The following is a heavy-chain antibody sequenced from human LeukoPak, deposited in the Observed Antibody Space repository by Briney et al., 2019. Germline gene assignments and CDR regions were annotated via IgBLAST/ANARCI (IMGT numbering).Heavy chain of an antibody. J-gene: IGHJ4*02. D-gene: IGHD5-18*01. V-gene: IGHV3-48*03. CDR3: ARVDTAMVKGLIDY. CDR1: AFIFSSYE. Sequence: PGGSLRLFCAASAFIFSSYEMNWVRQAPGKGLEWVSYISSSGSTIYYADSVKGRFTISRDNSKNTLYLQMNSLRAEDTAVYYCARVDTAMVKGLIDYWGQGTLVTVSS. CDR2: ISSSGSTI.